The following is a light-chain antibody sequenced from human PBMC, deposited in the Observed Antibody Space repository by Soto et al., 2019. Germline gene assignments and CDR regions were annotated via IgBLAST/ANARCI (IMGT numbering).Light chain of an antibody. CDR2: DAS. CDR1: QDISNY. Sequence: DIQMTQSPSSLSASVGDRVTITCQASQDISNYLNWYQQKPGKDPKLLIYDASNLETGVPSRFSGSGSRTDFTLPISSLQPEEIATYYCQQYDNLPITFGGGTKVEIK. V-gene: IGKV1-33*01. J-gene: IGKJ4*01. CDR3: QQYDNLPIT.